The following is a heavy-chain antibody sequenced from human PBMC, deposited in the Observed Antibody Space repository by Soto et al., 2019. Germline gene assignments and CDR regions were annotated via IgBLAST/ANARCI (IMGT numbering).Heavy chain of an antibody. D-gene: IGHD1-26*01. CDR2: IYYIGST. J-gene: IGHJ5*02. Sequence: QVQLPESGPELVKPSQTLSLTCTVSGGSISSGGYYWSWIRQHPGKGLEWIGDIYYIGSTYYNPSLKSRVTIPVDTSKNQSSLKLSSVTAADTAVYYCASDSAGVGAAGWFAPWGKGTLVTVSS. CDR3: ASDSAGVGAAGWFAP. V-gene: IGHV4-31*03. CDR1: GGSISSGGYY.